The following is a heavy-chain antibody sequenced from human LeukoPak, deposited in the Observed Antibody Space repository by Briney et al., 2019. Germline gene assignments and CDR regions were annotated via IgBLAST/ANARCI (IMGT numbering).Heavy chain of an antibody. D-gene: IGHD3-10*01. J-gene: IGHJ6*02. V-gene: IGHV3-74*01. CDR3: ARDGGFRGFGEAFDV. CDR1: GFTFSSYW. CDR2: INSDGSST. Sequence: GGSLRLSCAASGFTFSSYWMHWVRQAPGKGLVWVSRINSDGSSTSYADSVKGRFTISRDNAKNTLYLQMNSLRAEDTAVYYCARDGGFRGFGEAFDVWGQGTTVTVSS.